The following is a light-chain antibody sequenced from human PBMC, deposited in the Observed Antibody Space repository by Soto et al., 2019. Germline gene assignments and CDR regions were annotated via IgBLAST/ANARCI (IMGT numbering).Light chain of an antibody. Sequence: DSVLTQSPGTLSLSPGERATLSCRASQTVDSNFLAWYQQKPGQAPRLLIYAASTRATGIPDRFSGSGSGTDFTLTISRLDPEDFAVYYCLKYGSSPGWTFGPGTKVDIK. CDR1: QTVDSNF. CDR3: LKYGSSPGWT. V-gene: IGKV3-20*01. CDR2: AAS. J-gene: IGKJ1*01.